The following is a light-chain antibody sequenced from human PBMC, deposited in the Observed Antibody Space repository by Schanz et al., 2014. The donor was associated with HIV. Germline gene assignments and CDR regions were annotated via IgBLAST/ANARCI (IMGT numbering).Light chain of an antibody. Sequence: DIQMTQSPSTLSTSVGDRVTITCRASQTIGRLLAWYQQKPGTAPVLLIYQASTLETGVPSRFSGSGSGTQFTLTISGLQPDDFAAYFCQQCVTYPYTFGQGTRLDVK. CDR2: QAS. CDR3: QQCVTYPYT. V-gene: IGKV1-5*03. CDR1: QTIGRL. J-gene: IGKJ2*01.